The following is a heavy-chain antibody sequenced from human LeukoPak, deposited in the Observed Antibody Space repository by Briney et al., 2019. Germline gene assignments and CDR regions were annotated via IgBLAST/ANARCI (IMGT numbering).Heavy chain of an antibody. Sequence: PGGSLRLSCAASGFTFSDSYMSWIRQAPGKGLEWVSYISSSGTTIYYPDSVKGRFTISRDNARNSLYLQMSSLRAEDTAVYYCARAVNFWSGYYTAWGRGTLVTVSS. CDR3: ARAVNFWSGYYTA. CDR2: ISSSGTTI. D-gene: IGHD3-3*01. J-gene: IGHJ4*02. V-gene: IGHV3-11*04. CDR1: GFTFSDSY.